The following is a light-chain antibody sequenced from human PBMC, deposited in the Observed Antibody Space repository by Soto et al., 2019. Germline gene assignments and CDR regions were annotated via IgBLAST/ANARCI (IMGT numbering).Light chain of an antibody. CDR3: QQYSDWTLT. CDR2: GAS. Sequence: EIVMTQSPATLSVSPGERATLSCRASQTLYNNLAWYQQKLGQAPRLLIYGASARATDIPARFSGSGSGTELNLTISGLQSEDVAIYYCQQYSDWTLTFGGGTKVEIK. CDR1: QTLYNN. J-gene: IGKJ4*01. V-gene: IGKV3-15*01.